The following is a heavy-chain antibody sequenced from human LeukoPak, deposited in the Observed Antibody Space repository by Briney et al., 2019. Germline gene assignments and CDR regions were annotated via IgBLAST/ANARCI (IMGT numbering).Heavy chain of an antibody. J-gene: IGHJ4*02. Sequence: GGSLRLSCAASGFTFSSYSMNWVRQAPGKGLEWVSYISSSSSTIYYADSVKGRFTISRDNAKNSLYLQMNSLRAEDTAVYYCARSLNRGYGPTPFDYWGQGTPVTVSS. D-gene: IGHD5-12*01. V-gene: IGHV3-48*04. CDR3: ARSLNRGYGPTPFDY. CDR1: GFTFSSYS. CDR2: ISSSSSTI.